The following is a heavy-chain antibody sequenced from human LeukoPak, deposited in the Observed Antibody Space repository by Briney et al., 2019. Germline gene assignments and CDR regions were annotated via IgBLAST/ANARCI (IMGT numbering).Heavy chain of an antibody. D-gene: IGHD2-15*01. Sequence: SETLSLTCTVSGGSISSYYWSWIRQPPGKGLEWIGYNYYSGSTNYNPSLKSRVTISVDTSKNQFSLKLSSVTAADTAVYYCARYVVVSLFRRRYFDYWGQGTLVTVSS. J-gene: IGHJ4*02. V-gene: IGHV4-59*01. CDR1: GGSISSYY. CDR2: NYYSGST. CDR3: ARYVVVSLFRRRYFDY.